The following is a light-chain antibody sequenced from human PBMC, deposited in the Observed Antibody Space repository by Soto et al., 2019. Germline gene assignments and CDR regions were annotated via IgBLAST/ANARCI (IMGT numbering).Light chain of an antibody. J-gene: IGKJ1*01. Sequence: EMVMTQSPATLSVSPGERATLSCRASQSVSNNLAWYQQKPGQAPRLLIYDASRRATGTPARFSGRGSGTEFTLTITSLQSEDFAVYYCQQYDNWPRTFGQGTKVEIK. CDR3: QQYDNWPRT. CDR1: QSVSNN. CDR2: DAS. V-gene: IGKV3-15*01.